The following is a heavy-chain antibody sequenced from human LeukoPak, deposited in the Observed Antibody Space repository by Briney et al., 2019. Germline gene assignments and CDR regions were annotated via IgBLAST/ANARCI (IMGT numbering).Heavy chain of an antibody. V-gene: IGHV3-13*01. D-gene: IGHD3-10*01. CDR2: IGTAGDT. J-gene: IGHJ3*02. CDR1: GFTFSSYD. Sequence: GGSLRLSCAASGFTFSSYDMHWVRQGTGKGLEWVSGIGTAGDTYYPGSVKGRFTISRENAKNSLYLQMNSLRAGDTAVYYCARSFGEFGNGFDIWGQGTVVTVSS. CDR3: ARSFGEFGNGFDI.